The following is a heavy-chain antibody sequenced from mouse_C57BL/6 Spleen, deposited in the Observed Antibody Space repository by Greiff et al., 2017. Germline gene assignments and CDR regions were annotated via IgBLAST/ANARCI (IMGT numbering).Heavy chain of an antibody. J-gene: IGHJ3*01. D-gene: IGHD3-2*02. CDR2: IRNKANNHAT. CDR3: TGSGYVGAWFAY. CDR1: GFTFSDAW. Sequence: EVQRVESGGGLVQPGGSMKLSCAASGFTFSDAWMDWVRQSPEKGLEWVAEIRNKANNHATSYAESVIGRFTISRDDSKSSVYLQMNSLRAEDTGIYYCTGSGYVGAWFAYWGQGTLVTVSA. V-gene: IGHV6-6*01.